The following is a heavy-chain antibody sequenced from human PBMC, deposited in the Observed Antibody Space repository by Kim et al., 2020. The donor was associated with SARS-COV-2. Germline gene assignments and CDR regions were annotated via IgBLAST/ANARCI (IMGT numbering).Heavy chain of an antibody. CDR3: TTDPGFRWLQFEGILDY. CDR2: IKSKTDGGTT. Sequence: GGSLRLSCAASGFTFSNAWMSWVRQAPGKGLEWVGRIKSKTDGGTTDYAAPVKGRFTISRDDSKNTLYLQMNSLKTEDTAVYYCTTDPGFRWLQFEGILDYWGQGTLVTVSS. D-gene: IGHD5-12*01. J-gene: IGHJ4*02. V-gene: IGHV3-15*01. CDR1: GFTFSNAW.